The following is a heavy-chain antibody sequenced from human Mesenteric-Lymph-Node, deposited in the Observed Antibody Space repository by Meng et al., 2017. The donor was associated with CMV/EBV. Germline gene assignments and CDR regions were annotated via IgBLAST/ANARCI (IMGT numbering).Heavy chain of an antibody. V-gene: IGHV4-39*07. D-gene: IGHD3-22*01. Sequence: QLQLQEPGPGLVKPSETLSLTCTVSWGSISSSRYYWGWIRQPPGKGLEWIGSIYYSGSTYYNPSLKSRVTISVDTSKNQFSLKLSSVTAADTAVYYCARDGDYYDSSGYNPFDYWGQGTLVTVSS. CDR3: ARDGDYYDSSGYNPFDY. J-gene: IGHJ4*02. CDR1: WGSISSSRYY. CDR2: IYYSGST.